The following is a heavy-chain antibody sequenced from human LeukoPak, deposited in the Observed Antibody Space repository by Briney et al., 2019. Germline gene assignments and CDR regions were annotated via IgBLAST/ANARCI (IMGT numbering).Heavy chain of an antibody. J-gene: IGHJ5*02. CDR2: ISAYNGNT. CDR1: GYTFTSHG. V-gene: IGHV1-18*01. D-gene: IGHD6-13*01. Sequence: GASVKASCKASGYTFTSHGINWVRQAPGQGLEWMGWISAYNGNTNFAQKLQGRVTMTTDTSTSTAYMELRSLRFDDTAVYYCARGSISWYSQDWFDPWGQGTLVTVSS. CDR3: ARGSISWYSQDWFDP.